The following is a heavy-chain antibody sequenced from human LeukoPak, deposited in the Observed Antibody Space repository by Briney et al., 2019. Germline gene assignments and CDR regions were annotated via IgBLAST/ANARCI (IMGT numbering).Heavy chain of an antibody. D-gene: IGHD6-6*01. CDR2: ISYDGSNK. CDR1: GFTFSSYA. CDR3: ARGSPVSSSAPFDY. V-gene: IGHV3-30-3*01. J-gene: IGHJ4*02. Sequence: GGSLRLSCAASGFTFSSYAMHWVRQAPGKGLEWVAVISYDGSNKYYADSVKGRFTISRDNSKNTLYLQMNSLRAEDTAVYYRARGSPVSSSAPFDYWGQGTLVTVSS.